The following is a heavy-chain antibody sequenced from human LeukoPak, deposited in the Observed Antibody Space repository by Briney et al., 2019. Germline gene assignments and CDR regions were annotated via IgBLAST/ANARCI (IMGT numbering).Heavy chain of an antibody. V-gene: IGHV4-59*08. CDR2: IYYSGST. Sequence: SETLSLTCTVSGGSISSYYWSWIRQPPGKGLEWIGYIYYSGSTNYNPSLESRVTISVDTSKNQFSLKLSSVTAADTAVYYCARHEGGLEGAVDPWGQGTLVTVSS. J-gene: IGHJ5*02. D-gene: IGHD1-26*01. CDR1: GGSISSYY. CDR3: ARHEGGLEGAVDP.